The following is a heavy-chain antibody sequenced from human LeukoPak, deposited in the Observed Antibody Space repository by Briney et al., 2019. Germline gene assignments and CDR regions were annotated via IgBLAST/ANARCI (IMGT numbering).Heavy chain of an antibody. V-gene: IGHV4-4*02. CDR3: ARGYCGSTSCYDAFDI. Sequence: SETLSLTCAVSGGSISSSNWWSWVRQPPGKGLEWIGEIYHSGSTNYSPSLKSRVTISVDKSKNQFSLKLSSVTAADTAVYYCARGYCGSTSCYDAFDIWGQGTMVTVSS. D-gene: IGHD2-2*01. J-gene: IGHJ3*02. CDR2: IYHSGST. CDR1: GGSISSSNW.